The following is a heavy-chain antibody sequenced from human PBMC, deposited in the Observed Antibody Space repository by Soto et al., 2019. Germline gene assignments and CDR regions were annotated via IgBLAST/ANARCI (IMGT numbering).Heavy chain of an antibody. CDR3: ARVIAARPSRDDAFDI. Sequence: ASVKVSCKASGYTFTGYYMHWVRQAPGQGLEWMGWINPNSGGTNYAQKFQGRVTMTRDTSISTAYMELSRLRSDDTAVYYCARVIAARPSRDDAFDIWGHGTMATVSS. V-gene: IGHV1-2*02. CDR1: GYTFTGYY. D-gene: IGHD6-6*01. J-gene: IGHJ3*02. CDR2: INPNSGGT.